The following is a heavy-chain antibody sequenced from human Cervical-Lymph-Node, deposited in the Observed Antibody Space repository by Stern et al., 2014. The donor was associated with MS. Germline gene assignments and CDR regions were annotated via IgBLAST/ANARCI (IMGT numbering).Heavy chain of an antibody. CDR2: MIPSIGST. J-gene: IGHJ4*02. CDR1: GDTFKNKA. Sequence: QMQLVQSGAEVKKPGSSVKVSCKASGDTFKNKAITWVRQVPGQGLEWIGRMIPSIGSTNYIPKVKDRFRVTADRAATTAHMELSNLKSDDTAVYYCASGGYHYGSGPDYWGQGTLVIVSS. CDR3: ASGGYHYGSGPDY. V-gene: IGHV1-69*06. D-gene: IGHD3-10*01.